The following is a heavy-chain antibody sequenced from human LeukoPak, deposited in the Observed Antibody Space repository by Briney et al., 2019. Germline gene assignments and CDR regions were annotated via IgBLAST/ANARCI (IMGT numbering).Heavy chain of an antibody. CDR3: ARDPVVVVAATPGYFQH. J-gene: IGHJ1*01. D-gene: IGHD2-15*01. CDR2: IYHSGST. Sequence: SETLSLTCAVSGGSISSSNWWSWVRQPPGKGLEWIGEIYHSGSTNYNPSLKSRVTVSVDKSKNQFSLKLSSVTAADTAVYYCARDPVVVVAATPGYFQHWRQGTLVTVSP. CDR1: GGSISSSNW. V-gene: IGHV4-4*02.